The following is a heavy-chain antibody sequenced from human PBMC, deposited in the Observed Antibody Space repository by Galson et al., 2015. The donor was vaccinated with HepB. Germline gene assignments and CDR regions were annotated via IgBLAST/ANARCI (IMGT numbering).Heavy chain of an antibody. CDR1: GFTFSNAW. V-gene: IGHV3-15*07. D-gene: IGHD2-2*01. J-gene: IGHJ4*02. CDR3: TTGLSVVVPAAITLYTDY. CDR2: IKSKTDGGTT. Sequence: SLRLSCAASGFTFSNAWMNWVRQAPGKGLEWVGRIKSKTDGGTTDYAAPVKGRFTISRDDSKNTLYLQMNSLKTEDTAVYYCTTGLSVVVPAAITLYTDYWGQGTLVTVSS.